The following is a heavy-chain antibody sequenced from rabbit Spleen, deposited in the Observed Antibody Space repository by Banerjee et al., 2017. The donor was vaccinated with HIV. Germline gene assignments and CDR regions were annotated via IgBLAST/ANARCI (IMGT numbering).Heavy chain of an antibody. D-gene: IGHD2-1*01. V-gene: IGHV1S47*01. Sequence: QEQLVESGGGLVQPEGSLTLTCKASGFDFSSNAMCWVRQAPGKGPEWIACIANGDGSTYYASWVNGRFTISRSTSLNTVTLQMTSLTAADTATYFCVRDQAGDADYGPYYLNLWGPGTLVTVS. CDR3: VRDQAGDADYGPYYLNL. J-gene: IGHJ4*01. CDR1: GFDFSSNA. CDR2: IANGDGST.